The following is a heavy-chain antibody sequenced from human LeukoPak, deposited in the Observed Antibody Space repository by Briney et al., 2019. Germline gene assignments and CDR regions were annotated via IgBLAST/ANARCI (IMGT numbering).Heavy chain of an antibody. Sequence: GASVKVSCKASGYTFTGYYMHWVRQAPGQGLEWMGGIIPIFGTANYAQKFQGRVTITADESTSTAYMELSSLRSEDTAVYYCARVILGQHDYYYYMDVWGKGTTVTVSS. V-gene: IGHV1-69*13. CDR1: GYTFTGYY. CDR2: IIPIFGTA. D-gene: IGHD3-9*01. J-gene: IGHJ6*03. CDR3: ARVILGQHDYYYYMDV.